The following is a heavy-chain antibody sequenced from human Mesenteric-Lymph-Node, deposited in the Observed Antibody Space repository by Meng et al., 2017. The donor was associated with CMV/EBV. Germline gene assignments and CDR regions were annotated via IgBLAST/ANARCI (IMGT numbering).Heavy chain of an antibody. CDR3: ARARSINWFDP. CDR1: GFTFSSYS. CDR2: ISSSSSYI. V-gene: IGHV3-21*01. Sequence: GESLKISCAASGFTFSSYSMNWGRQAPGKGLEWVSSISSSSSYIYYADSVKGRFTISRDNAKNSLYLQMNSLRAEDTAVYYCARARSINWFDPWGQGTLVTVSS. J-gene: IGHJ5*02.